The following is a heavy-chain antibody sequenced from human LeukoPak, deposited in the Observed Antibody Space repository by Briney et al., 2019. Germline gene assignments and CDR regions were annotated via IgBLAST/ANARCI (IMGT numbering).Heavy chain of an antibody. CDR3: ARVGHSGYEATDY. D-gene: IGHD5-12*01. V-gene: IGHV1-46*01. CDR2: INPSGGST. J-gene: IGHJ4*02. Sequence: ASVKVSCEASGYTFTGYYMHWVRQAPGQGLEWMGIINPSGGSTSYAQKSQGRVTMTRDTSTSTVYMELSSLRSEDTAVYYCARVGHSGYEATDYWGQGTLVTVSS. CDR1: GYTFTGYY.